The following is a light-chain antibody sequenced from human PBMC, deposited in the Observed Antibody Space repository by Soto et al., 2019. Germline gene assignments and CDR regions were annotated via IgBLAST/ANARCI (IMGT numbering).Light chain of an antibody. CDR1: SSNIGAGYA. Sequence: QSVLTQPPSVSGAPGQRVTISCTGSSSNIGAGYAVYWYQQLPGAAPKLLIYGDTNRPSGVPDRFSASKSGASASLAITGLQAEDEEDYYCQSYGSSLSGVVFGGGTQLTVL. J-gene: IGLJ7*01. V-gene: IGLV1-40*01. CDR2: GDT. CDR3: QSYGSSLSGVV.